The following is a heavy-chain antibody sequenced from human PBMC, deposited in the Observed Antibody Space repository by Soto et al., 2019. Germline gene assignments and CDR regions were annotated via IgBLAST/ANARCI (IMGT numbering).Heavy chain of an antibody. J-gene: IGHJ4*02. CDR3: ASYSYYDSSGYSGYFDY. Sequence: ETLSLTCTVSGGSISSYYWSWIRQPPGKGLEWIGYIYYSGSTNYNPSLKSRVTISVDTSKNQFSLKLSSVTAADTAVYYCASYSYYDSSGYSGYFDYWGQGTLVTVSS. D-gene: IGHD3-22*01. CDR2: IYYSGST. CDR1: GGSISSYY. V-gene: IGHV4-59*01.